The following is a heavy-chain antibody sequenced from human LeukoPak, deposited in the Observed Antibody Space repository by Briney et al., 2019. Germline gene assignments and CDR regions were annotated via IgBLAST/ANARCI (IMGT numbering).Heavy chain of an antibody. Sequence: SETLSLTCTVSGGSISSGSYYWSWIRQPAGKGLEWIGRIYTSGSTNYNPSLKSRVTISVDTSKNQFSLKLSSVTAADTAVYYCARCYESTIFGVVNGGFDPWGQGTLVTVSS. J-gene: IGHJ5*02. CDR2: IYTSGST. D-gene: IGHD3-3*01. CDR1: GGSISSGSYY. CDR3: ARCYESTIFGVVNGGFDP. V-gene: IGHV4-61*02.